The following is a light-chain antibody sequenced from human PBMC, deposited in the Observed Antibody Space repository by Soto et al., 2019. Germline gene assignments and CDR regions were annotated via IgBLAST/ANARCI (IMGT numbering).Light chain of an antibody. CDR1: QGVSSN. CDR3: QQYNNWPPIT. CDR2: SAS. J-gene: IGKJ2*01. Sequence: ETVMTQSPATLSVSPGERATLYCRASQGVSSNLAWYQQKPGQAPRLLIYSASTRATGIPARFSGSGSGTEFTLTISSLQSEDFAVYYCQQYNNWPPITFGQGTKLEIK. V-gene: IGKV3-15*01.